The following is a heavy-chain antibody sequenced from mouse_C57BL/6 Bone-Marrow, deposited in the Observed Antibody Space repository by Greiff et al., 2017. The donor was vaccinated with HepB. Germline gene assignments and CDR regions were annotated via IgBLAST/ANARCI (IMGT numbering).Heavy chain of an antibody. Sequence: VQLKQSGTVLARPGASVKMSCKTSGYTFTSYWMHWVKQRPGQGLEWIGAIYPGNSDTSYNQKFKGKAKLTAVTSASTAYMELSSLTNEDSAVYYCTRRNSTIRYYFDYWGQGTTLTVSS. CDR2: IYPGNSDT. J-gene: IGHJ2*01. D-gene: IGHD2-1*01. CDR1: GYTFTSYW. V-gene: IGHV1-5*01. CDR3: TRRNSTIRYYFDY.